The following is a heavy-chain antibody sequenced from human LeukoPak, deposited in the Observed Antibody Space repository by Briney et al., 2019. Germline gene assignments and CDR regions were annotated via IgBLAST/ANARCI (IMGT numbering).Heavy chain of an antibody. CDR1: GFTFSSYE. J-gene: IGHJ4*02. CDR3: ARDGITMVRGVIGY. CDR2: ISSSGSTI. D-gene: IGHD3-10*01. V-gene: IGHV3-48*03. Sequence: GGSLRLSCAASGFTFSSYEMNWVRQAPGKGLEWVSYISSSGSTIYYADSVKGRFTISRDNAKNSLYLQMNSLRAEDTAVYYCARDGITMVRGVIGYWGQGTLVTVSS.